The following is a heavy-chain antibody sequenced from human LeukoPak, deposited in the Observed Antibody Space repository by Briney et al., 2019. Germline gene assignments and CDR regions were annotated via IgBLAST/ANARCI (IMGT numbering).Heavy chain of an antibody. Sequence: ASVKVSCKASGYTFTGYYMHWVRQAPGQGLEWMGWINPNSGGTNYAQKFQGRVTMTRDTSISTAYMELSRLRSDDTAVYYCARDLAAAGTSAIDYWGQGTLVTVSS. V-gene: IGHV1-2*02. J-gene: IGHJ4*02. CDR3: ARDLAAAGTSAIDY. D-gene: IGHD6-13*01. CDR2: INPNSGGT. CDR1: GYTFTGYY.